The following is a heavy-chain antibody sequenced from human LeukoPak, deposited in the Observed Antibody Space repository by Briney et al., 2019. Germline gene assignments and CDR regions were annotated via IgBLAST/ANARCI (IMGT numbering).Heavy chain of an antibody. Sequence: SQTLSLTCTVSGASISGSNYYWSWIRQPPGKGLEWIGSIYYSGSTYYNPSLKSRVTISVDTSKNQFSLKLSSVTAADTAVYYCAREIQYCSSTSCPINAFDIWGQGTMVTVSS. V-gene: IGHV4-39*07. D-gene: IGHD2-2*01. CDR1: GASISGSNYY. CDR2: IYYSGST. J-gene: IGHJ3*02. CDR3: AREIQYCSSTSCPINAFDI.